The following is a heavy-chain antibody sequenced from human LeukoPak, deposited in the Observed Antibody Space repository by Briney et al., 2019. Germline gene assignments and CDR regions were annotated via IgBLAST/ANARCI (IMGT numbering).Heavy chain of an antibody. V-gene: IGHV3-74*01. CDR2: INTAGRST. CDR3: ARDFGGSRIQPGSDF. Sequence: GGSLRLSCAASGFTFSSYWMHWVRQAPGKGLVWVSRINTAGRSTTYADSVKGRFTISRDNAKNTLYLQMNSLTEEATALYYCARDFGGSRIQPGSDFWGQGSLVIVSS. CDR1: GFTFSSYW. D-gene: IGHD1-14*01. J-gene: IGHJ4*02.